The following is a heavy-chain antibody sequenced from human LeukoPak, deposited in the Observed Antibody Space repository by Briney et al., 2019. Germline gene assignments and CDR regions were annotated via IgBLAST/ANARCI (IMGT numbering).Heavy chain of an antibody. D-gene: IGHD3-22*01. Sequence: GGSLRLSCASSGFTCSDHYMDWVRQAPGKGLEGVGRTRNKANSYTTEYAASVKGRFTISRDDSKNSLYLQMNSLKTEDTAVYYCARDRGYYDSSGYDAFDIWGQGTMVTVSS. CDR1: GFTCSDHY. CDR3: ARDRGYYDSSGYDAFDI. J-gene: IGHJ3*02. CDR2: TRNKANSYTT. V-gene: IGHV3-72*01.